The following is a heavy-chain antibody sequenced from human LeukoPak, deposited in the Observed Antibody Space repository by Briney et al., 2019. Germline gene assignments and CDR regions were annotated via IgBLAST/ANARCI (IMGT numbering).Heavy chain of an antibody. CDR1: GFTFSSYW. J-gene: IGHJ4*02. CDR3: ARAPMSPAPADY. V-gene: IGHV3-7*01. Sequence: GGSLRLSCAASGFTFSSYWMSWVRQAPGKGLQWVANIRHDGGDKYYVDSVRGRFTISRDNAKNSLYLQMDSLRAEGTAVYYCARAPMSPAPADYWGQGTLVAVSS. CDR2: IRHDGGDK.